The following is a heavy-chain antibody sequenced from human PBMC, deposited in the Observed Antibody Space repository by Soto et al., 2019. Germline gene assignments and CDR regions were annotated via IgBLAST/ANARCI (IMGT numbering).Heavy chain of an antibody. CDR2: ISYDGSNK. Sequence: PGGSLRLSCAASGFTFSSYGMHWVRQAPGKGLEWVAVISYDGSNKYYADSVKGRFTISRDNSKNTLYLQMNSLRAEDTAVYYCAKRSRCSGGSCYRANWFDPWGQGTLVTVSS. J-gene: IGHJ5*02. CDR3: AKRSRCSGGSCYRANWFDP. CDR1: GFTFSSYG. V-gene: IGHV3-30*18. D-gene: IGHD2-15*01.